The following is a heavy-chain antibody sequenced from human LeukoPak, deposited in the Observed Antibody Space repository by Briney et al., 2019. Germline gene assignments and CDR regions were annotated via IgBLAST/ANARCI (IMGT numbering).Heavy chain of an antibody. Sequence: ASVKVSCKVSGYTLTELSMHWVRQAPGKGLEWIGGFDPEDGETIYAQKFQGRVTMTEDTSTDTAYMELSSLRSEDTAVYYFVFKQKAAYDILTGKSAYDAFDIWGQGTMVTVSS. D-gene: IGHD3-9*01. CDR1: GYTLTELS. CDR3: VFKQKAAYDILTGKSAYDAFDI. J-gene: IGHJ3*02. CDR2: FDPEDGET. V-gene: IGHV1-24*01.